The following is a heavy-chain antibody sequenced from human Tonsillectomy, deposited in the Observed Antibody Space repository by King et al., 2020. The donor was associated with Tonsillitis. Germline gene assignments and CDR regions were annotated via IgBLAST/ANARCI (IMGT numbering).Heavy chain of an antibody. CDR1: GGTFSSYA. V-gene: IGHV1-69*01. D-gene: IGHD2-15*01. J-gene: IGHJ4*02. CDR3: ASTAEKYCSGGSCYSGFDY. CDR2: IIPIFGTA. Sequence: VQLVQSGAEVKKPGSSVKVSCKASGGTFSSYAISWVRQAPGQGLEWMGGIIPIFGTANYAQKFQGRVTITADESTSTAYMELSSLRSEDTAVYYCASTAEKYCSGGSCYSGFDYWGQGTRSPSPQ.